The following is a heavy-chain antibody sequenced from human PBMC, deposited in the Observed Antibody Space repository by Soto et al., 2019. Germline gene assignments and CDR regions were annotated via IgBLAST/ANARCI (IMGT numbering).Heavy chain of an antibody. CDR1: GFTFSRYW. CDR3: ARLPVDTITSRDY. V-gene: IGHV3-74*01. D-gene: IGHD3-3*01. Sequence: EVQLVESGGDLVQPGGFLRLSCATSGFTFSRYWMHWVRQVPGKGLVWVSRINSDGSSISSSDSVKGRFTISRDNANITLYLQTNCLRVEDTAVYYCARLPVDTITSRDYWGQGTLVTVSS. CDR2: INSDGSSI. J-gene: IGHJ4*02.